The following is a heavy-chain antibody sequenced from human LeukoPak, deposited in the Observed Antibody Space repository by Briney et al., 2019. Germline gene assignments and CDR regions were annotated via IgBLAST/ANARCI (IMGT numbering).Heavy chain of an antibody. CDR2: FDPEDGET. J-gene: IGHJ6*03. Sequence: ASVKVSCKVSGYTLTELSMHWVRQAPGKGLEWMGGFDPEDGETIYAQKFQGRVTMTEDTSTDTAYMELSSLRSEDTAVYYCATDNPGNYYYYYYMDVWGKGTTVTVSS. CDR1: GYTLTELS. CDR3: ATDNPGNYYYYYYMDV. V-gene: IGHV1-24*01.